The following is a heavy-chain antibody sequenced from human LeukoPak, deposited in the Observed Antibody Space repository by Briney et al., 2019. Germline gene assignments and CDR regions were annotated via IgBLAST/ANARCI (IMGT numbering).Heavy chain of an antibody. CDR2: INHSGST. CDR1: GGSFSGYY. J-gene: IGHJ4*02. CDR3: ARMKGIAVAGTLLDY. D-gene: IGHD6-19*01. Sequence: SETLSLTCAVYGGSFSGYYWSWIRQPPGKGLEWIGEINHSGSTNYNPSLKSRVTISVDTSKNQFSLKLSSVTAADTAVCYCARMKGIAVAGTLLDYWGQGTLVTVSS. V-gene: IGHV4-34*01.